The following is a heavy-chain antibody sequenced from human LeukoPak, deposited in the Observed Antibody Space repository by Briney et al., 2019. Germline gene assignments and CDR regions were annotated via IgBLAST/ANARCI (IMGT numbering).Heavy chain of an antibody. V-gene: IGHV1-8*02. CDR3: ARAVIVVPHDAFDI. J-gene: IGHJ3*02. CDR1: GYTFTSYG. Sequence: ASVKVSCKASGYTFTSYGISWVRQATGQGLEWMGWMNPNSGNTGYAQKFQGRVTMTRNTSISTAYMELSSLRSEDTAVYYCARAVIVVPHDAFDIWGQGTMVTVSS. CDR2: MNPNSGNT. D-gene: IGHD3-22*01.